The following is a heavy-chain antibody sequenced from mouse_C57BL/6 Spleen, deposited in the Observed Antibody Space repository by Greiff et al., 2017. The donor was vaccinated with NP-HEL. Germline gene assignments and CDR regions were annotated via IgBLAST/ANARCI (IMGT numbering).Heavy chain of an antibody. D-gene: IGHD1-1*01. CDR2: INPSNGGT. CDR3: ARGGIYYYGSAQAWFAY. Sequence: QVQLQQPGTELVKPGASVKLSCKASGYTFTSYWMHWVKQRPGQGLEWIGNINPSNGGTNYNEKFKSKATLTVDKSSSTAYMQLSSLTSEDSAVYYCARGGIYYYGSAQAWFAYWGQGTLVTVSA. CDR1: GYTFTSYW. J-gene: IGHJ3*01. V-gene: IGHV1-53*01.